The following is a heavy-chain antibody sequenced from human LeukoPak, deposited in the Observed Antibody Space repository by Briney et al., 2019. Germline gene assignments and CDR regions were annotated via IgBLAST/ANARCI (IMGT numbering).Heavy chain of an antibody. V-gene: IGHV1-8*02. J-gene: IGHJ4*02. CDR1: GYTFTSYG. Sequence: ASVKVSCKASGYTFTSYGNDWVRQAPGQGLEWMGWINPNSGGTNYAQKFQGRVTMTRNTSISTAYMELSSLRSEDTAVYYCARAKGWLLEGYWGQGTLVTVSS. CDR3: ARAKGWLLEGY. CDR2: INPNSGGT. D-gene: IGHD3-22*01.